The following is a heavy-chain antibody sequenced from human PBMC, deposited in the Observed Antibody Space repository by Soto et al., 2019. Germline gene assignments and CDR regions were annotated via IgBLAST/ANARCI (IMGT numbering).Heavy chain of an antibody. CDR3: AMGVVPAAEYFDY. D-gene: IGHD2-2*01. CDR1: GGTFSSYT. V-gene: IGHV1-69*02. J-gene: IGHJ4*02. CDR2: IIPILGIA. Sequence: EASVKVSCKASGGTFSSYTISWVRQAPGQGLEWMGRIIPILGIANYAQKFQGRVTITADKSTSTAYMELSSLRSGDTAVYYCAMGVVPAAEYFDYWGQGTLVTVSS.